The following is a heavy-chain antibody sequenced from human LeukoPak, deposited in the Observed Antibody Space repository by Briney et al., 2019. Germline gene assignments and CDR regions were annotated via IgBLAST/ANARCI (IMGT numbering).Heavy chain of an antibody. Sequence: SVKVSCKASGGTFSSYAISWVRQALGQGLEWMGGIIPIFGTANYAQKFQGRVTITADKSTSTAYMELSSLRSEDTAVYYCASLGYCSGGSCSYSIFDYWGQGTLVTVSS. J-gene: IGHJ4*02. CDR1: GGTFSSYA. D-gene: IGHD2-15*01. V-gene: IGHV1-69*06. CDR3: ASLGYCSGGSCSYSIFDY. CDR2: IIPIFGTA.